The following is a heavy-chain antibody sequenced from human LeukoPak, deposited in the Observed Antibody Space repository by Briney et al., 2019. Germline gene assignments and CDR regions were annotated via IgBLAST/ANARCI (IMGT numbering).Heavy chain of an antibody. CDR1: GFTFDDYG. CDR2: INWNGGST. V-gene: IGHV3-20*04. CDR3: ARDAVATPASPLDY. D-gene: IGHD5-12*01. J-gene: IGHJ4*02. Sequence: GGSLRLSCAASGFTFDDYGMSWVRQAPGKGLEWVSGINWNGGSTGYADSVKGRFTISRDNAKNSLYLQMNSLRAEDTAVYYCARDAVATPASPLDYWGQGTLVTVSS.